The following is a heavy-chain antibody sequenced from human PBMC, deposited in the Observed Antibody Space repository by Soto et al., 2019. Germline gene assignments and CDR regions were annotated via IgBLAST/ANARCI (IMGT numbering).Heavy chain of an antibody. D-gene: IGHD6-19*01. Sequence: QVQLVESGGGVVQPGRSLRLSCAASGFTFSSYGMHWVRQAPGKGREWVAVISYDGRNKYYADAVKGRFTISRDNSKNTLYLQMSSLRAEYTAVYYCVKDGSSGWPYFYDMAVWGQGTTVTVSS. CDR1: GFTFSSYG. V-gene: IGHV3-30*18. J-gene: IGHJ6*02. CDR2: ISYDGRNK. CDR3: VKDGSSGWPYFYDMAV.